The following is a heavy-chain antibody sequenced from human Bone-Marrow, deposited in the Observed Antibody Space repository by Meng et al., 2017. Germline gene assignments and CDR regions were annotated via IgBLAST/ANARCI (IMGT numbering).Heavy chain of an antibody. CDR2: ISSIGSTL. CDR3: ARVRASYYYDSSGYYSPGMDV. V-gene: IGHV3-11*01. D-gene: IGHD3-22*01. CDR1: GFTFSDYY. Sequence: GESLKISCSASGFTFSDYYMSWIRPAPGKGLGWVSYISSIGSTLYYADSVKGRFPISRDNAKNSLYLQMNSLKTEDTAVYYCARVRASYYYDSSGYYSPGMDVWGQGTMVTVSS. J-gene: IGHJ6*02.